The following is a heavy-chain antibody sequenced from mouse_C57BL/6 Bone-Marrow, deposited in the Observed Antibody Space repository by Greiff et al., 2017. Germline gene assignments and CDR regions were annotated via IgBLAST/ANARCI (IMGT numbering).Heavy chain of an antibody. CDR2: IDPSDSET. Sequence: VKLQQPGAELVRPGSSVKLSCKASGYTFTSYWMHWVKQRPIQGLEWIGNIDPSDSETHYNQKFKDKATLTVDKSSSTAYMQLSSLTSEDSAVYYCARVGGNYVNYYAMDYWGQGTSVTVSS. J-gene: IGHJ4*01. V-gene: IGHV1-52*01. CDR3: ARVGGNYVNYYAMDY. D-gene: IGHD2-1*01. CDR1: GYTFTSYW.